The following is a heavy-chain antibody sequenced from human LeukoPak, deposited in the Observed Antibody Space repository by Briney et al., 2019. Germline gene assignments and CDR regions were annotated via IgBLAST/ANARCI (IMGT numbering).Heavy chain of an antibody. V-gene: IGHV3-33*01. CDR1: GFTFSSYG. CDR3: ASLYCSSTSCPQGIDY. D-gene: IGHD2-2*01. J-gene: IGHJ4*02. CDR2: IWYDGSNK. Sequence: GGSLRLSCAASGFTFSSYGMHGVRQAPGKGLEWVAVIWYDGSNKYYADSVKGRITISRDNSKNTLYLQMNSLRAEDTAVYYCASLYCSSTSCPQGIDYWGQGTLVTVSS.